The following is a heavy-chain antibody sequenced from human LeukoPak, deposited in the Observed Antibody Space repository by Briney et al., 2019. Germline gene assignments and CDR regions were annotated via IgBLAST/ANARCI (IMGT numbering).Heavy chain of an antibody. V-gene: IGHV4-34*01. CDR2: MYHSGST. J-gene: IGHJ5*02. CDR1: GGSFSGYY. D-gene: IGHD2-8*01. CDR3: ARVPGPNWFDP. Sequence: SETLSLTCAVYGGSFSGYYWSWIRQPPGKGLEWIGSMYHSGSTYYNPSLKSRVTISVDTSKNQISLKLSSVTAADTAVYYCARVPGPNWFDPWGQGTLVTVSS.